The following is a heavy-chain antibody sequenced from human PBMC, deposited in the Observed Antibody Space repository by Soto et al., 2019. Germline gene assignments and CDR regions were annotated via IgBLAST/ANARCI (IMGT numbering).Heavy chain of an antibody. J-gene: IGHJ3*01. CDR3: AKLSGGEAFDF. D-gene: IGHD5-12*01. CDR2: ITWNSGSK. CDR1: GFTFDAYP. Sequence: PGGSLRLSCAASGFTFDAYPMYWVRLAPGKGLEWVSGITWNSGSKDYADSVKGRFTISRDNAKSSLYLQMNSLRPEDTALYYCAKLSGGEAFDFWGQGTMVTVSS. V-gene: IGHV3-9*01.